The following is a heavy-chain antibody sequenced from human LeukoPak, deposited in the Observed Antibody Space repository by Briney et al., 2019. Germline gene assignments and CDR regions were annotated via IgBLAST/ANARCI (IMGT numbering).Heavy chain of an antibody. D-gene: IGHD3-10*01. CDR3: VKPFSGSYYTVHYFDF. CDR1: GFTFSNYA. CDR2: ISSNGGVT. J-gene: IGHJ4*02. Sequence: GGSLRLSCSASGFTFSNYAMHWVRQAPGKGLEYVSAISSNGGVTYNADSVKGRFTISRDNSKNTLCLQMGSLRAEDTAVYYCVKPFSGSYYTVHYFDFWGQGTLVTVSS. V-gene: IGHV3-64D*09.